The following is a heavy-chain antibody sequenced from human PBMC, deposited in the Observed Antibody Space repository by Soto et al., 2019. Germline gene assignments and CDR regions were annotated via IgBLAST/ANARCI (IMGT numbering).Heavy chain of an antibody. CDR2: ISSGAITI. D-gene: IGHD6-6*01. CDR3: AGQYSSSSVEF. V-gene: IGHV3-11*01. J-gene: IGHJ4*02. CDR1: GFTFSDYY. Sequence: GGSLRLSCAASGFTFSDYYMNWIRQAPGKGLEWVSYISSGAITIYYADSVKGRFTISRDNARNSLYLQMNSLRAEDTAVYYCAGQYSSSSVEFWGQGTLVTVSS.